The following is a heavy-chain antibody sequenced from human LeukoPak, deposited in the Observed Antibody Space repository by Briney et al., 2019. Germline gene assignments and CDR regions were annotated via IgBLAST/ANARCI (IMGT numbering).Heavy chain of an antibody. V-gene: IGHV3-23*01. J-gene: IGHJ4*02. CDR2: ISTGGVNT. D-gene: IGHD4/OR15-4a*01. CDR3: ARGGALAYYFDY. Sequence: PGGSLRLSCAASGFTFSTYAMSWVRQAPGQGLEWVSAISTGGVNTYYTDSVKGRFTISRDNSKNTLYLQMNSLRAEDTAVYYCARGGALAYYFDYWGQGTLVTVSS. CDR1: GFTFSTYA.